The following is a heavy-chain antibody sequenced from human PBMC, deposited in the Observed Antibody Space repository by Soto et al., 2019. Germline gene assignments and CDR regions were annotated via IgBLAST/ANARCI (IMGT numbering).Heavy chain of an antibody. CDR2: INHSGST. Sequence: SETLSLTCAVYGGSFSGYYWSWIRQPPGKGLEWIGEINHSGSTNYNPSLKSRVTISVDTSKNQFSLKLSSVTAADTAVYYCARLIVATPGPPRDYDYIWGMGENFDYWGQGTLVTVSS. CDR1: GGSFSGYY. CDR3: ARLIVATPGPPRDYDYIWGMGENFDY. J-gene: IGHJ4*02. D-gene: IGHD3-16*01. V-gene: IGHV4-34*01.